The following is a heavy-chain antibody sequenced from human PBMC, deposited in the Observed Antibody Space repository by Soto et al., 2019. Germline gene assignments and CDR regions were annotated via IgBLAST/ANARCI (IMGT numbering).Heavy chain of an antibody. CDR3: AKDRTVRSYYYGMDV. CDR2: ISYDGSNR. Sequence: QVHLMESGGGVVQPGGSLRLSCAASGDSGFSFSSYGIHWVRQAPGKGLEWVSVISYDGSNRHFADSVKGRFAVSRDDAMHTGYLQMNALRPEDTSVYYCAKDRTVRSYYYGMDVWGQGTTVTVSS. V-gene: IGHV3-30*18. CDR1: GDSGFSFSSYG. D-gene: IGHD1-1*01. J-gene: IGHJ6*02.